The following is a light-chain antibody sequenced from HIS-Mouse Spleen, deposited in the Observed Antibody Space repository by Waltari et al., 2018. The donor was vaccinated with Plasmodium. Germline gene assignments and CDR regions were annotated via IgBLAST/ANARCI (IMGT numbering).Light chain of an antibody. Sequence: EIVMTQSPATLSVYPGERATFSCRASQSVSSNLAWYQQKPGQAPRLRIYGASTRATGIPARFSGSGSGTEFTLTISSLQSEDFAVYYCQQYNNWSFTFGPGTKVDIK. CDR2: GAS. V-gene: IGKV3-15*01. CDR3: QQYNNWSFT. CDR1: QSVSSN. J-gene: IGKJ3*01.